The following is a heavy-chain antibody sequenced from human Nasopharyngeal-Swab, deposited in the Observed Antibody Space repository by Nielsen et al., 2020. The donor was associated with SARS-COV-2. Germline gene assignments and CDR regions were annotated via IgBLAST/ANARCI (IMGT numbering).Heavy chain of an antibody. D-gene: IGHD6-13*01. CDR3: ALAILSSSWYGAGDY. Sequence: ASVKVSCKASGYTFTSYGISWVRQAPGQGLEWMGWISAYNGNTNYEQKLQGRVTMTTDTSTSTAYMELRSLRSDDTAVYYCALAILSSSWYGAGDYWGQGTLVTVSS. V-gene: IGHV1-18*01. CDR1: GYTFTSYG. CDR2: ISAYNGNT. J-gene: IGHJ4*02.